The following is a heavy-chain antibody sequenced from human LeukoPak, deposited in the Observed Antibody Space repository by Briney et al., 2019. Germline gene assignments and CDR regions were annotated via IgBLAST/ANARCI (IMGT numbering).Heavy chain of an antibody. CDR1: GFTFGDYA. Sequence: GGSLRLSCTASGFTFGDYAMSWFRQAPGKGREWVGFIRSKAYGGTTEYAASVKGRFTISRDDSKSIAYLQMNSLKTEDTAVYYCTRDRVGATPGFHIWGQGTMVTVSS. J-gene: IGHJ3*02. D-gene: IGHD1-26*01. V-gene: IGHV3-49*03. CDR2: IRSKAYGGTT. CDR3: TRDRVGATPGFHI.